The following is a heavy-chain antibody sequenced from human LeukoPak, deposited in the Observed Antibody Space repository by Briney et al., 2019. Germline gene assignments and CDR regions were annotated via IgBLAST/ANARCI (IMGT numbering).Heavy chain of an antibody. Sequence: PSETLSLTCTVSGGSVSSGSFFWSWIRQPPGKGLEWIGYIYYSGSTNYDPSLRSRVTISFDTSKNQFSLKLSSVTAADTAVYYCARGWDAYNSANWGQGTLVTVSS. D-gene: IGHD5-24*01. CDR1: GGSVSSGSFF. V-gene: IGHV4-61*01. CDR2: IYYSGST. CDR3: ARGWDAYNSAN. J-gene: IGHJ4*02.